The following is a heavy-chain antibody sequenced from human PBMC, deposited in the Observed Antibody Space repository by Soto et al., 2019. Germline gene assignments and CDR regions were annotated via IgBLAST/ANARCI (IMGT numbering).Heavy chain of an antibody. V-gene: IGHV1-69*12. Sequence: QVQLVQSGAEVKKPGSSVKVSCKASGGTFSSYAISWVRQAPGQGLEWMGGIIPIFGTANYAQKFQGRVTITADESTSTAYMELSSLRSEDTAVYYCARDYYDSSGYLFGYFHHWGEGTLVTVSS. D-gene: IGHD3-22*01. J-gene: IGHJ1*01. CDR1: GGTFSSYA. CDR3: ARDYYDSSGYLFGYFHH. CDR2: IIPIFGTA.